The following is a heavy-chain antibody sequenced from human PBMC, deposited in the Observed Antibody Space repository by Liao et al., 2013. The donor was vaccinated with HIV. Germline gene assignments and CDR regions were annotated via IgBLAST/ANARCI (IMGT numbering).Heavy chain of an antibody. CDR2: IYSSGSA. CDR1: GGSISSYY. V-gene: IGHV4-4*07. J-gene: IGHJ3*02. CDR3: ARADFYDFWSYAFNI. D-gene: IGHD3-3*01. Sequence: QVQLQESGPGLVKPSETLSLTCTVSGGSISSYYWSWIRQPAGKGLEWIGRIYSSGSANYNPSLKSRVTMSVDTSKNQFSLKLSSVTAADTAVYYCARADFYDFWSYAFNIWGQGTMVTVSS.